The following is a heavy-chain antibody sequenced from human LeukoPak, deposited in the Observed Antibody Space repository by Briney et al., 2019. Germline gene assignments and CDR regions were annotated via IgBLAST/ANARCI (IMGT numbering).Heavy chain of an antibody. V-gene: IGHV4-39*07. Sequence: SETLSLTCTVSGGSISSSSYYWGWIRQPPGKGLEWIGSIYYSGSTYYNPSPKSRVTISVDTSKNQFSLKLSSVTAADTAVYYCARTRYCSGGSCLNWFDPWGQGTLVTVSS. CDR3: ARTRYCSGGSCLNWFDP. CDR1: GGSISSSSYY. CDR2: IYYSGST. D-gene: IGHD2-15*01. J-gene: IGHJ5*02.